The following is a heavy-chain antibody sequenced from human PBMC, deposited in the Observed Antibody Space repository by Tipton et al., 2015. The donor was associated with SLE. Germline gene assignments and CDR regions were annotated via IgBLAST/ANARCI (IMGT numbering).Heavy chain of an antibody. CDR1: GGSISSGGYY. CDR2: IYYSGST. Sequence: LRLSCTVSGGSISSGGYYWSWIRQHPGKGLEWIGYIYYSGSTYYNPSLKSRVTISVDTSKNQFSLKLSSVTAADTAVYYCARRAVDYYDSSGFEDYWGQGTLVTVSS. J-gene: IGHJ4*02. CDR3: ARRAVDYYDSSGFEDY. D-gene: IGHD3-22*01. V-gene: IGHV4-31*03.